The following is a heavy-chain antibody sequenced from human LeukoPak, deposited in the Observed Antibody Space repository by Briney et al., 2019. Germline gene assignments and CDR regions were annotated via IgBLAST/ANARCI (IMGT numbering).Heavy chain of an antibody. V-gene: IGHV3-74*01. CDR1: GFTFSNYW. CDR3: ARGNYHAMDV. Sequence: SLRLSCXASGFTFSNYWMHWVRQTPGEGLGCVSLIKGDGSSTTYADSVKGRFTISRDNAKNTVYLQMNSLRAEDTAVYYCARGNYHAMDVWGQGTTVTVSS. CDR2: IKGDGSST. J-gene: IGHJ6*02.